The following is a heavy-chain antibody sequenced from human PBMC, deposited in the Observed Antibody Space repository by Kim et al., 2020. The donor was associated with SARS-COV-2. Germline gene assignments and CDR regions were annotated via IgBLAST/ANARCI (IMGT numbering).Heavy chain of an antibody. V-gene: IGHV3-30*18. D-gene: IGHD2-21*02. Sequence: GGSLRLSCAASGFTFSSSGMHWVRQAPGKGLEWVAVISYDGSNKYYADSVKGRFTISRDNSKNTLYLQMNSLRAEDTAVYYCAKDRAIFCGGDCYPHWGQGTLVTVSS. CDR2: ISYDGSNK. CDR3: AKDRAIFCGGDCYPH. J-gene: IGHJ4*02. CDR1: GFTFSSSG.